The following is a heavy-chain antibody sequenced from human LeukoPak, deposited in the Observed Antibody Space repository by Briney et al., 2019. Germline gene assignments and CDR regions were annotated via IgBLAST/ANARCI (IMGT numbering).Heavy chain of an antibody. CDR1: GYSISSGYY. D-gene: IGHD3-22*01. Sequence: SETLSLTCTVSGYSISSGYYWGWIRQPPGKGLEWIGSIYHSGSTYYNPSLKSRVTISVDTSKNLFSLKLSSVTAADTAIYFCARAPLYHYDSSGYLFDYWGQGTLVTVSS. CDR2: IYHSGST. J-gene: IGHJ4*02. V-gene: IGHV4-38-2*02. CDR3: ARAPLYHYDSSGYLFDY.